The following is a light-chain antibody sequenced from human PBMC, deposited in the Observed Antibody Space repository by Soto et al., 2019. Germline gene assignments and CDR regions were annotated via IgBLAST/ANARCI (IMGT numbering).Light chain of an antibody. CDR2: GAS. CDR3: HQYDDGPYT. J-gene: IGKJ2*01. Sequence: EIVMTQSPATLSVSPGERATLSCRASQSVSSNVAWYQQIPGQTPRLLINGASTRATTIPVRFSGSGSGTEFTLTISSLQSEDFAVYYCHQYDDGPYTFGQGTKVDIK. CDR1: QSVSSN. V-gene: IGKV3-15*01.